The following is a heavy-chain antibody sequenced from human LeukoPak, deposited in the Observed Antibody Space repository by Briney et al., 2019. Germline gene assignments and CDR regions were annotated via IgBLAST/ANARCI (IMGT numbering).Heavy chain of an antibody. J-gene: IGHJ4*02. D-gene: IGHD3-10*01. CDR1: GGSISGYF. CDR3: ARVNFVSGIYNPAVDY. CDR2: IYSSGST. Sequence: SETLSLTCNVSGGSISGYFWNWIRQPAGKGLEWIGRIYSSGSTNYNPSLKSRVTISVDTSKNQFSLNLSSVTAADTALYYCARVNFVSGIYNPAVDYGGRETLVTVS. V-gene: IGHV4-4*07.